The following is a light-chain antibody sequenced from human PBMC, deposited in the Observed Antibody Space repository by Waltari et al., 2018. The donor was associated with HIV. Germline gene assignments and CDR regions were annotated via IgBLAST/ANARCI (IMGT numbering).Light chain of an antibody. V-gene: IGKV3-15*01. CDR1: QSVSTN. CDR3: QHYNNRPPLT. CDR2: SAS. J-gene: IGKJ5*01. Sequence: EIVMTQSPATLSVPPGERATLSCRASQSVSTNLAWYQQKPGQAPRLLIFSASARAAGIPARFSGSGSGTDFTLTITSPQSEDCAVYYCQHYNNRPPLTFGQGTRLEI.